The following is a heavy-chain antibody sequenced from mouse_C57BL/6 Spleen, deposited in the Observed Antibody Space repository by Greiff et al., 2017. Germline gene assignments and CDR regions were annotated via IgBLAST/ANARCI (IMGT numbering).Heavy chain of an antibody. D-gene: IGHD4-1*01. J-gene: IGHJ3*01. Sequence: HVQLQQSGPGLVQPSQSLSITCTVSGFSLTSYGVHWVRQPPGKGLEWLGVIWSGGSTDYNAAFISRLSISKDNSKSQVFFKMNSLQADDTPIYYCTKGDWDAEFAYWGQGTLVTVSA. CDR1: GFSLTSYG. CDR2: IWSGGST. CDR3: TKGDWDAEFAY. V-gene: IGHV2-4*01.